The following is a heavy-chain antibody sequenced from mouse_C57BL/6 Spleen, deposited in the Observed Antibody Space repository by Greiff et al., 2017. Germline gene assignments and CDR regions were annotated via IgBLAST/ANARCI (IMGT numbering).Heavy chain of an antibody. CDR2: IDPEDGEA. Sequence: VQLQQSGAELVKPGASVKLSCTASGFNIKDYYMHWVKQRPEQGLEWIGRIDPEDGEAKYAPKFQGKATITADTSSNTAYMQLSSLTSEDTAVYYCARWTTVVATDYFDYWGQGTTLTVSS. CDR1: GFNIKDYY. D-gene: IGHD1-1*01. CDR3: ARWTTVVATDYFDY. J-gene: IGHJ2*01. V-gene: IGHV14-2*01.